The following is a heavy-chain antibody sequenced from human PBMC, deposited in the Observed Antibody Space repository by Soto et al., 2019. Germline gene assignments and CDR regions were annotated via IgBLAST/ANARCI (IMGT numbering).Heavy chain of an antibody. V-gene: IGHV1-69*04. D-gene: IGHD1-26*01. CDR2: IIPILGIA. J-gene: IGHJ4*02. CDR1: GVTISSRT. Sequence: SVEVSCEASGVTISSRTRSWVRQAPGQGLEWMGRIIPILGIANYAQKFQGRVTITADKSTSTAYMELSSLRSEDTAVYSCARETGATFDYWGQGTLVTVSS. CDR3: ARETGATFDY.